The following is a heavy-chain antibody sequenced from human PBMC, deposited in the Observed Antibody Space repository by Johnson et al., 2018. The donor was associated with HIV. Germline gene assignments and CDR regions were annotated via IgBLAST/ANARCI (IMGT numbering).Heavy chain of an antibody. CDR2: IWYDGSNK. V-gene: IGHV3-33*06. J-gene: IGHJ3*02. D-gene: IGHD1-26*01. CDR3: AKDRSVSYLGYAFDI. CDR1: GFIFSSYG. Sequence: VQLVESGGGLVQPGRSLRLSCAASGFIFSSYGMHWVRQAPGRGLEWVAVIWYDGSNKYYADSVTGRFTISRDNSKNTLYLHMNSLRAEDTAVYYCAKDRSVSYLGYAFDIWGQGTMVTVSS.